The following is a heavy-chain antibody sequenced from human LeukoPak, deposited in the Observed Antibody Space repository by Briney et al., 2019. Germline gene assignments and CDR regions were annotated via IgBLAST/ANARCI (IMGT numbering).Heavy chain of an antibody. CDR3: ARDVMITFGGVTVTYFDY. D-gene: IGHD3-16*02. CDR2: IYYSGST. Sequence: SETLSLTCTVSGGSISSYYWSWIRQPPGKGLEWIGYIYYSGSTNYNPSLKSRVTISVDTSKNQFSLKLSSVTAADTAVYYCARDVMITFGGVTVTYFDYWGQGTLVTVSS. J-gene: IGHJ4*02. CDR1: GGSISSYY. V-gene: IGHV4-59*01.